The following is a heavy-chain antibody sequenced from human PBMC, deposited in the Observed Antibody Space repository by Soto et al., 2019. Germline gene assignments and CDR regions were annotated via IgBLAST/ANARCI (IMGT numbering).Heavy chain of an antibody. J-gene: IGHJ5*02. CDR3: XXXXEVHTPVFGA. V-gene: IGHV1-69*01. D-gene: IGHD2-2*01. Sequence: QLQLVQSGTEVKKPGSSVTVSCKASGGTFGNYAINWLRQAPGQGLQWMGDISPMFHKANYEQTFQGRVSITADESTXXXXXXXXXXXXXXXXXXXXXXXXEVHTPVFGAWGQGTLVTVSS. CDR1: GGTFGNYA. CDR2: ISPMFHKA.